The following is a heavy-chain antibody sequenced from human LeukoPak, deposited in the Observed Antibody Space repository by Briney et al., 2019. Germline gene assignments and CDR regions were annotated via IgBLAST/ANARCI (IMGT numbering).Heavy chain of an antibody. V-gene: IGHV3-30*18. CDR2: ISYDGSEK. Sequence: GRSLRLSCAASGFTFSSYGMHWVRQAPGKGLEWVAFISYDGSEKYYVDSVKGRFSISRDNSQNTLYVQMNSLRAEDTAVYYCAKDRGSWYYSDYWGQGTLVTVSS. J-gene: IGHJ4*02. CDR3: AKDRGSWYYSDY. CDR1: GFTFSSYG. D-gene: IGHD6-13*01.